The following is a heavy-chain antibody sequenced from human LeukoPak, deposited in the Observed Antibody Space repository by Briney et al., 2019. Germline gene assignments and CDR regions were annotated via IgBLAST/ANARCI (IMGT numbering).Heavy chain of an antibody. J-gene: IGHJ5*02. CDR1: GGSISSYY. CDR3: ARAGITIFGVVTYRNDWFDP. V-gene: IGHV4-4*07. D-gene: IGHD3-3*01. Sequence: SETLSPTCTVSGGSISSYYWSWIRQPAGKGLEWIGRIYTSGGTNYNPSLKSRVTMSVDTSKNQFSLKLSSVTAADTAVYYCARAGITIFGVVTYRNDWFDPWGQGTLVTVSS. CDR2: IYTSGGT.